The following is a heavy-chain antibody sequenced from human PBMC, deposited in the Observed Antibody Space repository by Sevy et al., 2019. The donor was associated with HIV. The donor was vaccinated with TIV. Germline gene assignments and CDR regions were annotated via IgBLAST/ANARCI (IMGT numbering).Heavy chain of an antibody. CDR2: IGAYNGNR. D-gene: IGHD3-16*01. V-gene: IGHV1-18*01. CDR3: ARLSTARGESNWFDP. Sequence: ASVKVSCKASGYTFSTYGISWVRQAPGQGLEWMGWIGAYNGNRKYAQKFQDRITMTTGKSTSTAYMELRSLRSDDTAVYFCARLSTARGESNWFDPWGQGTLVTVSS. CDR1: GYTFSTYG. J-gene: IGHJ5*02.